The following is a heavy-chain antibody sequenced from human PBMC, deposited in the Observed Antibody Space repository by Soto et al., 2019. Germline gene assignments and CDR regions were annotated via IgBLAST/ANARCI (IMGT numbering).Heavy chain of an antibody. CDR3: ARDCCSGNHFAH. J-gene: IGHJ1*01. CDR2: IYSDGRT. D-gene: IGHD1-26*01. CDR1: GFTVSHKY. V-gene: IGHV3-53*01. Sequence: GGSLRLSCAASGFTVSHKYMSWVRQAPGKGLEWVSAIYSDGRTYYADSVKGRFSISRDISKDTVYLQMDSLGSEDTAIYYCARDCCSGNHFAHWGQ.